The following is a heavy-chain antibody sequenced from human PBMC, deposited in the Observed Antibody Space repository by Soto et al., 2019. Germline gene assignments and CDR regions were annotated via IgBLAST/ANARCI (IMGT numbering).Heavy chain of an antibody. V-gene: IGHV1-18*01. CDR2: ISAYNGNT. CDR1: GYTFTSYG. CDR3: ARGTWLLRYFDWSPFDYGMDV. J-gene: IGHJ6*02. D-gene: IGHD3-9*01. Sequence: QVQLVQSGAEVKKPGASVKVSCKASGYTFTSYGISWVRQAPGQGLEWMGWISAYNGNTNYAQKLQGRVTMTTDTSTSTDYMELRSLRSDDTAVYYCARGTWLLRYFDWSPFDYGMDVWGQGTTVTVSS.